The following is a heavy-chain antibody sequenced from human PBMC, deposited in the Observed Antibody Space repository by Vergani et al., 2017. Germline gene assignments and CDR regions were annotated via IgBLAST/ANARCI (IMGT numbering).Heavy chain of an antibody. CDR2: IYDSGDT. CDR1: GDSMNTYY. Sequence: QVQLQESGPGLVKPSETLSLTCSVSGDSMNTYYWTWIRQPPGKGLECICYIYDSGDTQYSPSLKSRVTVSVDESRNLFSLRLNSVTAADTAVYYCATIGYRRWGYYFDYWGQGILVTVSS. V-gene: IGHV4-59*12. J-gene: IGHJ4*02. CDR3: ATIGYRRWGYYFDY. D-gene: IGHD2-2*02.